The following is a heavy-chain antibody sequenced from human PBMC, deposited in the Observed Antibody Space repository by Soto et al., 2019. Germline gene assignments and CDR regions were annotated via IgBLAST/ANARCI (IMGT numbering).Heavy chain of an antibody. D-gene: IGHD6-25*01. CDR1: GFTFSSYA. Sequence: PGGSLRLSCAASGFTFSSYAMSWVRQAPGKGLEWVSAISGSGGSTYYADSVKGRFTISRDNSKNTLYLQMNSLRAEDTAVYYCANVRSGINHYYYYYMDVWGKGTTVTVS. V-gene: IGHV3-23*01. CDR3: ANVRSGINHYYYYYMDV. CDR2: ISGSGGST. J-gene: IGHJ6*03.